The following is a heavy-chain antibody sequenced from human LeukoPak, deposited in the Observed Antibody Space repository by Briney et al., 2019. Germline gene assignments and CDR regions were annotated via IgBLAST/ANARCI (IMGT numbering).Heavy chain of an antibody. D-gene: IGHD2-2*01. CDR2: ISSSGSTI. J-gene: IGHJ4*02. Sequence: GGSLRLSCAASGFTFSDYHMSWIRQAPGKGLEWVSYISSSGSTIYYADSVKGRFTISRDNAKNSLYLQMNSLRAEDTAVYYCARGDQYQLLSAPHDYWGQGTLVTVSS. CDR1: GFTFSDYH. CDR3: ARGDQYQLLSAPHDY. V-gene: IGHV3-11*01.